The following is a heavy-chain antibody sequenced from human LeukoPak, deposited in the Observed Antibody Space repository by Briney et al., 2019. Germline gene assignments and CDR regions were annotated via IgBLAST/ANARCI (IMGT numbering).Heavy chain of an antibody. D-gene: IGHD5-18*01. J-gene: IGHJ4*02. V-gene: IGHV3-30*03. CDR3: ARDQMGYSYGYYFDY. CDR1: GFTFSSYS. Sequence: GGSLRLSCAASGFTFSSYSMNWVRQAPGKGLEWVAVISYDGSNKYYADSVKGRFTISRDNSKNTLYLQMNSLRAEDTAVYYCARDQMGYSYGYYFDYWGQGTLVTVSS. CDR2: ISYDGSNK.